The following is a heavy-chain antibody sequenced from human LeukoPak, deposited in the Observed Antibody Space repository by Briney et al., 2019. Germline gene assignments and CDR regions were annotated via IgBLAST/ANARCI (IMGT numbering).Heavy chain of an antibody. V-gene: IGHV3-9*01. D-gene: IGHD1-1*01. CDR2: ITWNSDDM. CDR3: TRVTSWRTGFDY. CDR1: GFSFEAYG. J-gene: IGHJ4*02. Sequence: QPGRSLRLSCAASGFSFEAYGMYWVRQALGKGLEWVSGITWNSDDMAYADSVKGRFTISRDNAKNCLYLQMNSLTVEDTALYYCTRVTSWRTGFDYWGQGTLVTVSS.